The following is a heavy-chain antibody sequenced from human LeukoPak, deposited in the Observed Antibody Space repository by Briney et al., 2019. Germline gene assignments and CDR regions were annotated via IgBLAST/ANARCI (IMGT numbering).Heavy chain of an antibody. CDR1: GFTFSSYD. D-gene: IGHD4-17*01. CDR2: ISGSGGST. J-gene: IGHJ3*02. V-gene: IGHV3-23*01. Sequence: GGSLRLSCAASGFTFSSYDMHWVRQATGKGLEWVSAISGSGGSTYYADSVKGRFTISRDNSKNTLYLQMNSLRAEDTAVYYCAKDQMNGDYDFTAFDIWGQGTMVTVSS. CDR3: AKDQMNGDYDFTAFDI.